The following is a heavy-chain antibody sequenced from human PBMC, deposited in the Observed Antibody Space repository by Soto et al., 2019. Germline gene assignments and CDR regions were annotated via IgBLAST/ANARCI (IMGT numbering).Heavy chain of an antibody. CDR1: GGSLSAYY. CDR3: ATQRPTDGRWEFANYYGMDV. D-gene: IGHD1-26*01. J-gene: IGHJ6*02. V-gene: IGHV4-34*12. Sequence: SETLSLTCAVYGGSLSAYYWSWVRKPPGKGLEWIGEIIHSESTKYNPSLKSRVTISVDTSKTQFSMKLSSVTDADTAVYSCATQRPTDGRWEFANYYGMDVWGQGTPVTVSS. CDR2: IIHSEST.